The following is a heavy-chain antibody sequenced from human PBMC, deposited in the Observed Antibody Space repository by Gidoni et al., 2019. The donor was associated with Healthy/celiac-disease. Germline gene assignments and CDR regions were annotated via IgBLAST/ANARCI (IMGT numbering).Heavy chain of an antibody. Sequence: QVQLQESGPGLVKPSGTLSLTCAVSGGSISSSNWWSWVRQPPGKGLEWIGEIYHSGSTNYNPSLKSRVTISVDKSKNQFSLKLSSVTAADTAVYYCARWVGYCSSTSCYDYYYMDVWGKGTTVTVSS. V-gene: IGHV4-4*02. CDR1: GGSISSSNW. CDR3: ARWVGYCSSTSCYDYYYMDV. J-gene: IGHJ6*03. D-gene: IGHD2-2*01. CDR2: IYHSGST.